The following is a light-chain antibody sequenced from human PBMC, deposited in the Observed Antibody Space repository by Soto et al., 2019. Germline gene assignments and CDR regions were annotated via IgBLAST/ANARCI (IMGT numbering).Light chain of an antibody. CDR3: QQYNKWPLT. J-gene: IGKJ1*01. Sequence: EVVMTQSPATLSVSRGDGAALSCRASQGVGSNLAWYQQKPGQAPRLLVYGASTRATGVPARFSGSGSGTEFTLTISRLGSEDFAVYYCQQYNKWPLTVGPVTKVDIK. CDR1: QGVGSN. CDR2: GAS. V-gene: IGKV3-15*01.